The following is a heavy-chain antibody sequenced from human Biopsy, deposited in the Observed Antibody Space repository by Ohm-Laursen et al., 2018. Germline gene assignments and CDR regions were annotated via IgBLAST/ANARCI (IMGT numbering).Heavy chain of an antibody. CDR1: GFTFSSFG. D-gene: IGHD3-10*01. J-gene: IGHJ6*02. Sequence: SLRLSCSATGFTFSSFGVHWVRQAPGKGLESVAVISYDGSNKYEADSVKGRFTISRDNSKNTMSLQMNSLRTEDTAVYYCAKDLVVRGVGDHGMDVWGQGTTVTVSS. CDR3: AKDLVVRGVGDHGMDV. V-gene: IGHV3-30*18. CDR2: ISYDGSNK.